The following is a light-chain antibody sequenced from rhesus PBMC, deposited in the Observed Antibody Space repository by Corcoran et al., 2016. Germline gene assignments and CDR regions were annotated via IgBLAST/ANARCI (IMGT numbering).Light chain of an antibody. J-gene: IGKJ4*01. CDR1: QGITND. V-gene: IGKV1-25*01. CDR3: QHYYSTPLT. CDR2: EAS. Sequence: DIQMTQSPSSLSASVGDRVTITCRASQGITNDLAWYQQKPGETPKLLMYEASSLQSGIPSRFSGSGSGTDFTLTISRLQSEDFATYYFQHYYSTPLTFGGGTKVEIK.